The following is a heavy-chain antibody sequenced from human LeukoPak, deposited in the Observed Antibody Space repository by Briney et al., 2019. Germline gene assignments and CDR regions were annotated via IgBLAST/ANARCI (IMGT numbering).Heavy chain of an antibody. J-gene: IGHJ4*02. V-gene: IGHV4-34*01. Sequence: SETLSLTCAVYGGSFSGYYWSWIRQPPGKGLEWIGEINHSGSTNYNLSLKSRVTISVDTSKNQFSLKLSSVTAADTAVYYCARMRHYYGSGSYFRRTDNEFDYWGQGTLVTVSS. CDR1: GGSFSGYY. CDR2: INHSGST. D-gene: IGHD3-10*01. CDR3: ARMRHYYGSGSYFRRTDNEFDY.